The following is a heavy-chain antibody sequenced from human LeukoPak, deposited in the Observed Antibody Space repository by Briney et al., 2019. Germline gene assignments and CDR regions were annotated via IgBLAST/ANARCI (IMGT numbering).Heavy chain of an antibody. J-gene: IGHJ6*02. Sequence: GGSLRLSCAASGFTFSSYAMSWVRQAPGKGLEWVSAISGSGGSTYYADSVKGRFTISRDNSKNTLYLQMNSLRAEDTAVYYCAKRSGTTVTMLYYYGMDVWGQGTTVTVSS. CDR2: ISGSGGST. CDR1: GFTFSSYA. V-gene: IGHV3-23*01. CDR3: AKRSGTTVTMLYYYGMDV. D-gene: IGHD4-17*01.